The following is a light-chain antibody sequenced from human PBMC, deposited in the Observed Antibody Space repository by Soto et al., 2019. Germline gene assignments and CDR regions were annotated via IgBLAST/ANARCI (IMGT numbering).Light chain of an antibody. V-gene: IGLV3-21*02. CDR2: DDR. CDR1: HIGRKS. Sequence: SSELTQPPSVSVAPGQTARISCRETHIGRKSGRWYQQKPGQAPVVVVYDDRDRPSGIPERFSGSNSGNTATLTISRVEAGDEADYYCQLWDSNSDHVVVGGGTKVTVL. J-gene: IGLJ2*01. CDR3: QLWDSNSDHVV.